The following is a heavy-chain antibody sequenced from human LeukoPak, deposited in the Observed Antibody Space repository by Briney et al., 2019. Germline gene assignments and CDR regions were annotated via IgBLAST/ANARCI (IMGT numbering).Heavy chain of an antibody. CDR2: TYYSGNT. CDR3: ARGKYYFDY. J-gene: IGHJ4*02. Sequence: PSETLSLTCTVSVDSISGYYWSWIRQPPGKGLEWIEYTYYSGNTNYNPSLKSRLTTSLDTSKNQFSLKLSSVTAADTAVYYCARGKYYFDYWGQGTLVTVSS. V-gene: IGHV4-59*01. CDR1: VDSISGYY.